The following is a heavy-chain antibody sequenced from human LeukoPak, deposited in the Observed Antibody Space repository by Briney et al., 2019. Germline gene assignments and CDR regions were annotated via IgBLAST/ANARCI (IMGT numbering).Heavy chain of an antibody. CDR2: MNPNSGNT. CDR1: GYTFTSYD. Sequence: ASVQVSCKASGYTFTSYDINWVRQATGQGLEWMGWMNPNSGNTGYAQKFQGRVTMTRNSSISTAYMELSSVRSEDTAVYYCARVPYDSNIDYWGQGTLVTVSS. CDR3: ARVPYDSNIDY. J-gene: IGHJ4*02. D-gene: IGHD3-22*01. V-gene: IGHV1-8*01.